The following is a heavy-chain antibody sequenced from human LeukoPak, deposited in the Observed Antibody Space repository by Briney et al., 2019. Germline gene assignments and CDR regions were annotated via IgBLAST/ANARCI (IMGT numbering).Heavy chain of an antibody. CDR3: ARTAASDAFDI. D-gene: IGHD6-13*01. V-gene: IGHV3-7*01. CDR2: IKQDGSEK. CDR1: GGSFSGYY. J-gene: IGHJ3*02. Sequence: ASETLSLTCAVYGGSFSGYYWSWVRQAPGKGLEWVADIKQDGSEKYYVDSVKGRFTISRDNAKNSLYLQMNSLRAEDTAVYYCARTAASDAFDIWGQGTMVTVSS.